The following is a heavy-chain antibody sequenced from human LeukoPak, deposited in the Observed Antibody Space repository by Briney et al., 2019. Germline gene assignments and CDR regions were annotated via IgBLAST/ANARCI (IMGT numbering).Heavy chain of an antibody. CDR2: ISYDGSNK. D-gene: IGHD2-2*01. V-gene: IGHV3-30-3*02. CDR3: ARGVATKDIVVVPAAILDY. Sequence: GGSLRLSCAASGFTFISYAMHWVRQAPGKGLEWVAVISYDGSNKYYADSVKGRFTISRDNSKNTLYLQMNSLRAEDTAVYYCARGVATKDIVVVPAAILDYWGQGTLVTVSS. CDR1: GFTFISYA. J-gene: IGHJ4*02.